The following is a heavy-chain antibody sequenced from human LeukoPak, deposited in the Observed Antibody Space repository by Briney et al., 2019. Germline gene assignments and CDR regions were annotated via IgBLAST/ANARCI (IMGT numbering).Heavy chain of an antibody. J-gene: IGHJ4*02. V-gene: IGHV4-30-2*03. CDR2: IYHSGGT. CDR1: GGSISSGGYY. CDR3: ARHGGTRVTLVEVYYFDY. D-gene: IGHD4-11*01. Sequence: SETLSLTCTVSGGSISSGGYYWSWIRQPPGKGLEWIGYIYHSGGTNYSPSLKSRVTMSVDTFKNQFSLKLSSVTAADTAVYYCARHGGTRVTLVEVYYFDYWGQGTLVTVSS.